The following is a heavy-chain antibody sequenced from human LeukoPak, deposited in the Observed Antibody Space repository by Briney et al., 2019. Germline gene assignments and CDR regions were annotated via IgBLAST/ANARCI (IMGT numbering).Heavy chain of an antibody. J-gene: IGHJ4*02. CDR3: TKDLAYSSSWFGYFDY. Sequence: PGGSLRLSCAASGFTFHDHTMHWVRQGPGKRLEWVALISWDGDVTYYADSVKGRFTISRDNSKNSLYLQMNSLRTEDTALYYCTKDLAYSSSWFGYFDYWGQGTLVTVSS. CDR2: ISWDGDVT. CDR1: GFTFHDHT. V-gene: IGHV3-43*01. D-gene: IGHD6-13*01.